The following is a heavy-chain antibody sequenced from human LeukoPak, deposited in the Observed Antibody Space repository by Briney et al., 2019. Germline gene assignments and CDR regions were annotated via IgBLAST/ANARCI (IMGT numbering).Heavy chain of an antibody. Sequence: GESLKISCKGSGYIFTSYWIGWVRQMPGKRLEWMGIIYPGDSDTRYSPSFQGQVTISADKSISTAYLQWSSLKASDTAMYYCARRITYDFWSGYQDAFDIWGQGTMVTVSS. D-gene: IGHD3-3*01. CDR1: GYIFTSYW. CDR2: IYPGDSDT. CDR3: ARRITYDFWSGYQDAFDI. J-gene: IGHJ3*02. V-gene: IGHV5-51*01.